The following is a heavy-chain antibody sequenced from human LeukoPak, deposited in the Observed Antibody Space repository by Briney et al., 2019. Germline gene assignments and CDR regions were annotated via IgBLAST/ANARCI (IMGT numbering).Heavy chain of an antibody. J-gene: IGHJ4*02. D-gene: IGHD2-8*02. Sequence: GGSLRLSCAASGFTYSRYSIHWLRQAPGKGLEGVAVISYDGSEIHYADYVRGRFTISRENSKNTVYVQMNSLKPGETAVYYCTKGDWEFGSTGYFDYWGQGSLVTVSS. CDR3: TKGDWEFGSTGYFDY. CDR1: GFTYSRYS. CDR2: ISYDGSEI. V-gene: IGHV3-30*18.